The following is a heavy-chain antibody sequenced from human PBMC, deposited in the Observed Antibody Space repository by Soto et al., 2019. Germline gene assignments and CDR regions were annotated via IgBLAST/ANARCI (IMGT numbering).Heavy chain of an antibody. V-gene: IGHV2-5*02. CDR3: AHRRSSGWNKSDFDY. CDR1: GFSLSSSGVG. Sequence: QITLKESGPTLVKPTQTLTLTCTFSGFSLSSSGVGVGWIRQPPGKALEWIALIYWDDDKRYSPSLKSRVTITKDTSSNHGVLQMTSMDPVATASYYCAHRRSSGWNKSDFDYWGQGTLVIVSS. CDR2: IYWDDDK. D-gene: IGHD6-19*01. J-gene: IGHJ4*02.